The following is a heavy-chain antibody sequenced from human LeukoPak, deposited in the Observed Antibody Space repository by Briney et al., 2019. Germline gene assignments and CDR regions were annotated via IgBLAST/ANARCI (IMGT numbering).Heavy chain of an antibody. CDR1: GFKFANFY. Sequence: GASVKISCKASGFKFANFYFHWVRQAPGQGLEWMGIINPSGGTTTYAQKFQGNITMTRDTSTSTVYMVMTSLTSEDTAVYYCARSEYSKSIWFDPWGQGTLVTVSS. CDR3: ARSEYSKSIWFDP. V-gene: IGHV1-46*01. CDR2: INPSGGTT. J-gene: IGHJ5*02. D-gene: IGHD6-6*01.